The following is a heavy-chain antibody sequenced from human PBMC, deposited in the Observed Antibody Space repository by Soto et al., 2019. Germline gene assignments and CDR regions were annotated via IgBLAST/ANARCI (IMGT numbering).Heavy chain of an antibody. J-gene: IGHJ6*02. Sequence: PGGSLRLSCAASGFTVSSNYMSWFRQAPGKGLEWVSVIYSGGSTYYADSVKGRFTISRDNSKNTLYLQMNSLRAEDTAVYYCARDQDLYADGSGSYSNYYYYYGMDVWGQGTTVTVSS. CDR1: GFTVSSNY. V-gene: IGHV3-66*01. D-gene: IGHD3-10*01. CDR3: ARDQDLYADGSGSYSNYYYYYGMDV. CDR2: IYSGGST.